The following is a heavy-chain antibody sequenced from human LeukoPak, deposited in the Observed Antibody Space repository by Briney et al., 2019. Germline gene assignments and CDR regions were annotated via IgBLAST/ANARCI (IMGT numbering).Heavy chain of an antibody. CDR3: ARDGGFCGGDCHQFDY. J-gene: IGHJ4*02. D-gene: IGHD2-21*01. CDR2: TYYRSKWYN. V-gene: IGHV6-1*01. Sequence: SQTLSLTCAISGDSVSSNSAAWNWIRQSPSRGLEWLGRTYYRSKWYNDYAVSVKSRITINLDTSKNQFSLQLNSVTPEDTAVYYCARDGGFCGGDCHQFDYWGQGTLVTVSS. CDR1: GDSVSSNSAA.